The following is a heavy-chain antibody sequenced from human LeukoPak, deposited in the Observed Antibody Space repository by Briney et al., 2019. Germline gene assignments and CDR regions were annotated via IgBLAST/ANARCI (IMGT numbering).Heavy chain of an antibody. V-gene: IGHV3-21*01. CDR2: ISSSSSYI. CDR3: ARAAVRTNAFDI. D-gene: IGHD4/OR15-4a*01. J-gene: IGHJ3*02. CDR1: GFTFSSYS. Sequence: GGSLRLSCAASGFTFSSYSMNWVRQAPGKGLEWVSSISSSSSYIYYADSVKGRFTISRDNAENSLYLQMNSLRAEDTAVYYCARAAVRTNAFDIWGQGTMVTVSS.